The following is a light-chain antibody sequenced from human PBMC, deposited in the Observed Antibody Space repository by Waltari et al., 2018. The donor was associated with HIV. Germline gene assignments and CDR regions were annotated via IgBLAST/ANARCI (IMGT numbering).Light chain of an antibody. Sequence: SYELTQTPSVSVSPGQTARITRSGDGLSKQYTYWYQQRPGQAPVLVIYKDSERPSGIPERYSGSSSGTTVTLTISGVQAEDEADYYCQSADASDTFLWVFGGGTKVTVL. CDR1: GLSKQY. V-gene: IGLV3-25*03. CDR2: KDS. J-gene: IGLJ3*02. CDR3: QSADASDTFLWV.